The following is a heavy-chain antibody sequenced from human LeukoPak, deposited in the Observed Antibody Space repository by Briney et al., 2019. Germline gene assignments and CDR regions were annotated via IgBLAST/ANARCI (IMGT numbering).Heavy chain of an antibody. Sequence: GGSLRLSCAASGFTFSSYSMNWVRQAPGKGLEWVSSISSSSSYIYYADSVKGRFAISRDNAKNSLYLQMNSLRAEDTAVYYCARVAYSGSYPNYWGQGTLVTVSS. CDR1: GFTFSSYS. V-gene: IGHV3-21*01. J-gene: IGHJ4*02. D-gene: IGHD1-26*01. CDR2: ISSSSSYI. CDR3: ARVAYSGSYPNY.